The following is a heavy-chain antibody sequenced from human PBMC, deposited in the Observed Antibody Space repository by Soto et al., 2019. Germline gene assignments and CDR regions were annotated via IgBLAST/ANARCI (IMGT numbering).Heavy chain of an antibody. CDR2: TYYRSKWYN. CDR3: AREETWLKPPSGNWFAP. D-gene: IGHD6-19*01. Sequence: PSQTLSLTCAISGDSVFSNSAAWNWIRQSPSRGLEWLGRTYYRSKWYNDYAVSVKSRITINPDTSKNQFSLQLNSVTPEDTAVYYCAREETWLKPPSGNWFAPWGQGTLVTVSS. V-gene: IGHV6-1*01. J-gene: IGHJ5*02. CDR1: GDSVFSNSAA.